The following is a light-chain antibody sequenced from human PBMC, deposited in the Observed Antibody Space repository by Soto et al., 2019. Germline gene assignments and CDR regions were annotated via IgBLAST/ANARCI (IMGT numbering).Light chain of an antibody. V-gene: IGKV1-33*01. CDR2: DAS. CDR3: QQYDNLPPFT. Sequence: DIQMTQSPSSMSASVGDRVTITCTASQVIGNYLNWYQQKPRKATKLLIYDASNLETGVPSRFSGSRSGTDFTFTISSLQPADNAAYYCQQYDNLPPFTFGPGTKVEIK. J-gene: IGKJ3*01. CDR1: QVIGNY.